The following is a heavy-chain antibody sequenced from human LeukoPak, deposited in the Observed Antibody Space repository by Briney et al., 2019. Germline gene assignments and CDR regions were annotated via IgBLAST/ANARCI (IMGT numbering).Heavy chain of an antibody. CDR3: ARDLYYYDSSGYY. V-gene: IGHV1-18*01. D-gene: IGHD3-22*01. J-gene: IGHJ4*02. CDR2: ISAYNGNT. CDR1: GYTFTSYG. Sequence: GASVTVSCTASGYTFTSYGISWVRQAPGQGLEWMGWISAYNGNTNYAQTLQGRVTMTTDTSTSTAYMELRSLRSDDTAVYYCARDLYYYDSSGYYWSQGTLVTVSS.